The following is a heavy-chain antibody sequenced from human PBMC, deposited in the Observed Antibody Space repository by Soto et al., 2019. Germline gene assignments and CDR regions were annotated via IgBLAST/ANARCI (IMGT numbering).Heavy chain of an antibody. CDR3: ARAEQWPFHYYMDV. CDR2: ISAYNGNT. Sequence: ASVKVSCKASGYTFTSYGISWVRQAPGQGLEWMGWISAYNGNTNYAQKLQGRVTMTTDTSTSTAYMELRSLRSDDTAVYYCARAEQWPFHYYMDVWGKGTTVTVSS. V-gene: IGHV1-18*01. D-gene: IGHD6-19*01. J-gene: IGHJ6*03. CDR1: GYTFTSYG.